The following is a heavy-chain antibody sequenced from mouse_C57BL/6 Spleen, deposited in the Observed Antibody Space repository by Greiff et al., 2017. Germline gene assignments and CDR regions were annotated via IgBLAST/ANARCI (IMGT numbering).Heavy chain of an antibody. CDR1: GYSITSGYY. Sequence: ESGPGLAKPSQSLSLTCSVTGYSITSGYYWNWIRQFPGNKLEWMGYISYDGSNNYNPSLKNRISITRDTSKNQFFLKLNSVTTEDTATYYCARINYYGSTYFDYWGQGTTLTVSS. V-gene: IGHV3-6*01. D-gene: IGHD1-1*01. CDR3: ARINYYGSTYFDY. CDR2: ISYDGSN. J-gene: IGHJ2*01.